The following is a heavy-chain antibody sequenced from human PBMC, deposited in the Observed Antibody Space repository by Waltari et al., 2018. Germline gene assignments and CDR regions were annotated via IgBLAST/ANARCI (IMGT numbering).Heavy chain of an antibody. CDR2: TYSGGST. V-gene: IGHV3-53*02. CDR1: GLSVSNNY. CDR3: ARDKGP. J-gene: IGHJ5*02. Sequence: EVQLVETGGGLIQPGGSLRLSCAASGLSVSNNYLSWVRHVPGKGLEWVSVTYSGGSTYYADSVQGRFTISRDNSKTTLHLQMNSLRADDTAVYYCARDKGPWGQGTLVTVSS.